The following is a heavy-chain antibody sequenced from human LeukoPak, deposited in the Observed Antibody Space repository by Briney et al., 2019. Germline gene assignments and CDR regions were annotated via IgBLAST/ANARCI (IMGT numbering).Heavy chain of an antibody. CDR2: SSYDGSDK. Sequence: GRSLRLSCAASGFTFSKFGMHWVRQAPGKGLERVARSSYDGSDKYYADSVRGRFTISRDNSKNTLYLQMNSLRSEDTAVYYCVRWLASGGTLEKAFDIWGQGTMVTVSS. J-gene: IGHJ3*02. V-gene: IGHV3-30*03. CDR3: VRWLASGGTLEKAFDI. CDR1: GFTFSKFG. D-gene: IGHD2-15*01.